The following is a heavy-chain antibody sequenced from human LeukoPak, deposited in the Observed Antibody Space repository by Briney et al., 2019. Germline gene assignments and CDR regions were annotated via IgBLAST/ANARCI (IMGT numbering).Heavy chain of an antibody. J-gene: IGHJ1*01. CDR2: VQHIGGET. V-gene: IGHV3-7*01. CDR1: GFTFSNSW. CDR3: ATYSILNAREFRY. Sequence: GGSLRLSCAGSGFTFSNSWMGWVRQAPGKGLEWVANVQHIGGETYYVDSVKGRFTISRDNPKNSVYLQMTSLGADDTAVYYCATYSILNAREFRYWGQGTLVTVTS. D-gene: IGHD4-11*01.